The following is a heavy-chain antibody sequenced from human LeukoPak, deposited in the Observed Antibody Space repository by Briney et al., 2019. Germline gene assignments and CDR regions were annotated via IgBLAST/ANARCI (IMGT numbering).Heavy chain of an antibody. D-gene: IGHD6-19*01. CDR1: GYTFTSYD. CDR2: MNPNSGNT. J-gene: IGHJ6*02. Sequence: ASVKVSCKASGYTFTSYDINWVRQATGQGLEWMGWMNPNSGNTGYAQRFQGRVTMTRNTSISTAYMELSSLRSEDTAVYYCARGGYSSGWGDMDVWGQGTTVTVSS. V-gene: IGHV1-8*01. CDR3: ARGGYSSGWGDMDV.